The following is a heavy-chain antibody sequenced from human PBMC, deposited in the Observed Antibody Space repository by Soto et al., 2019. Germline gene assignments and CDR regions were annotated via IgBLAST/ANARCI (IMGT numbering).Heavy chain of an antibody. Sequence: PSETLSLTCTVSGGSISCGGHYWSWIRQHPVKGLEWIGYIYYSVSTHYNPSLKSRVNISVDTSKNQFSLKMSSVTAADTAVYYCAXVSRLGELSHYYYGMDVWGQGTTVTVSS. V-gene: IGHV4-31*03. CDR1: GGSISCGGHY. CDR2: IYYSVST. D-gene: IGHD3-16*02. J-gene: IGHJ6*02. CDR3: AXVSRLGELSHYYYGMDV.